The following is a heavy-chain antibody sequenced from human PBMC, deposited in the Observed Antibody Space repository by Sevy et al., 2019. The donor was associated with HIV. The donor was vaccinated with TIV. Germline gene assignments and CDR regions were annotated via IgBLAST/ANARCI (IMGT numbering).Heavy chain of an antibody. CDR1: AGTLTSYY. Sequence: SDTLSLSCTVSAGTLTSYYWSWIRQSPGKGLEWIGCIYYSGITNYNPSLKSRVTISIDTSRKQFSLNLNSVTAADTAVYYCARAGSGYFMFDYWGQGALVTVSS. D-gene: IGHD3-3*01. J-gene: IGHJ4*02. CDR2: IYYSGIT. CDR3: ARAGSGYFMFDY. V-gene: IGHV4-59*01.